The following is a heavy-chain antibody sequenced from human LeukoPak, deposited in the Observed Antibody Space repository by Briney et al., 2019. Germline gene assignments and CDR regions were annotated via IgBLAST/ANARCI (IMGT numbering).Heavy chain of an antibody. CDR1: GGSISSSSYY. V-gene: IGHV4-39*01. CDR2: IYYSGST. J-gene: IGHJ4*02. CDR3: ARRRRNSSGWYGFDY. Sequence: SETLSLTCTVSGGSISSSSYYWGWIRQPPGKGLEWIGSIYYSGSTYYNPSLKSRVTISVDTSKNQFSLKLSSVTAADTAVYYCARRRRNSSGWYGFDYWGQGTLVTVSS. D-gene: IGHD6-19*01.